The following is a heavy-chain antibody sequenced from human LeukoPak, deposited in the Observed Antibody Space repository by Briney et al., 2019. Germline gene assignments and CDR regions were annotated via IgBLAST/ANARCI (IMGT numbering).Heavy chain of an antibody. D-gene: IGHD3-10*01. CDR3: ARGLRFGELLLTAFPRYYFDY. J-gene: IGHJ4*02. CDR1: GGSFSGYY. Sequence: SETLSLTCAGYGGSFSGYYWSWIRQPPGKGLEWIGEINHSGSTNYNPSLKSRVTISVDTSKNQFSLKLSSVTAADTAVYYCARGLRFGELLLTAFPRYYFDYWGQGTLVTVSS. CDR2: INHSGST. V-gene: IGHV4-34*01.